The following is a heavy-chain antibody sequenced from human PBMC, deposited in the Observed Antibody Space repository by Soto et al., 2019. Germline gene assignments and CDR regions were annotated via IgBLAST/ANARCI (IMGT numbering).Heavy chain of an antibody. D-gene: IGHD2-2*01. CDR1: GFTFSDYY. Sequence: PGGSLRLSCAASGFTFSDYYMSWIRQAPGKGLEWVSYISSSSSYTNYADSVEGRFTISRDNARNSLYLQMNSLRAEDTAVYYCAREDIVVVPAFYYYGMDVWGQGTTVTVS. J-gene: IGHJ6*02. CDR3: AREDIVVVPAFYYYGMDV. CDR2: ISSSSSYT. V-gene: IGHV3-11*06.